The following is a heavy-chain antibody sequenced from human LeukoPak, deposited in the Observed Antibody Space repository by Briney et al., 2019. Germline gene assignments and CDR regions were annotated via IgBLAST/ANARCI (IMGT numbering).Heavy chain of an antibody. V-gene: IGHV1-69*01. CDR1: GGTFSSYA. Sequence: SVKVSCNASGGTFSSYAISWVRQAPGQGLEWMGGIIPIFGTANYAQKFQGRVTITADESTSTAYMELSSLRSEDTAVYYCARFSVYATPWGFDYWGQGTLVTVSS. D-gene: IGHD2-8*01. CDR2: IIPIFGTA. CDR3: ARFSVYATPWGFDY. J-gene: IGHJ4*01.